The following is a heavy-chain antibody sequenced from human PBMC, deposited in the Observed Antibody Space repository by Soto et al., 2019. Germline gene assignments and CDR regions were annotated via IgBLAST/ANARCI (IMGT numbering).Heavy chain of an antibody. J-gene: IGHJ5*02. V-gene: IGHV4-39*07. CDR1: GGSISSSSYS. CDR2: IYYSGRT. CDR3: ARDTLDYYYSSGYLAGFDP. D-gene: IGHD3-22*01. Sequence: PSETLSLTCTVSGGSISSSSYSWGWIRQPPGKGLEWIGSIYYSGRTYYNPSLKSRVTISVDTSKNQFSVKLSSVTAADTAVYYCARDTLDYYYSSGYLAGFDPWGHGTLVTVSS.